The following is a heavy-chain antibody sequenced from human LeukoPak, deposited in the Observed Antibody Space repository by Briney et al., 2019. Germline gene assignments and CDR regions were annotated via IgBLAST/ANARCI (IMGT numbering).Heavy chain of an antibody. CDR1: GGSISSNTYY. CDR2: IYYSGST. J-gene: IGHJ5*02. V-gene: IGHV4-39*01. CDR3: ARQASTWKSPHWFDP. D-gene: IGHD1-1*01. Sequence: SETLSLTCNVSGGSISSNTYYWGWIRQPPGRGLEWIGTIYYSGSTYSNPSLKGRVTISLDTSKNQISLRVSSMTAADSAVYYCARQASTWKSPHWFDPWGQGALVTVSS.